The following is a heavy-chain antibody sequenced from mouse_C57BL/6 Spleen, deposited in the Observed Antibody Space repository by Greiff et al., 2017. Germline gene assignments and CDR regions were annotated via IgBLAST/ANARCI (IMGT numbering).Heavy chain of an antibody. D-gene: IGHD1-1*02. CDR2: IHPNSGST. V-gene: IGHV1-64*01. J-gene: IGHJ4*01. Sequence: VQLQQPGAELVKPGASVKLSCKASGYTFTSYWMHWVKQRPGQGLEWIGMIHPNSGSTNYNEKFKSKATLTVDKSSSTAYMQLSSLTSEDSAVYYCARQEGSYDAMDYWGQGTSVTVSS. CDR3: ARQEGSYDAMDY. CDR1: GYTFTSYW.